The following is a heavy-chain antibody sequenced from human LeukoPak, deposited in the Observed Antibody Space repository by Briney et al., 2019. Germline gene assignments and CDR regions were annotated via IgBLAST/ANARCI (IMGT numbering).Heavy chain of an antibody. J-gene: IGHJ3*02. V-gene: IGHV3-30*04. D-gene: IGHD2-21*01. Sequence: GGSLRLSCAASGFTFSSYAMHWVRQAPGKGLEWVAVISYDGSNKYYADSVKGRFTISRDNSKNTLYLQMNSLSAEDTAVYYCASLPLRDSNDAFDIWGQGTMVTVSS. CDR1: GFTFSSYA. CDR3: ASLPLRDSNDAFDI. CDR2: ISYDGSNK.